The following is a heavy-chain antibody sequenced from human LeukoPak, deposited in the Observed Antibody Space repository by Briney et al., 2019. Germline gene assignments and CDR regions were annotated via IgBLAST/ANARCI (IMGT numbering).Heavy chain of an antibody. D-gene: IGHD3-9*01. CDR2: ISSSGSYI. CDR1: GFTFSSYS. Sequence: TGGSLRLSCVASGFTFSSYSMNWVRQAPGKGLEWVSSISSSGSYIYYADSVKGRFTISRDNAKNSMYLQMNSLRAEDTAVYYCARGALYDDILTGIDYWGQGTLVTVSS. CDR3: ARGALYDDILTGIDY. V-gene: IGHV3-21*06. J-gene: IGHJ4*02.